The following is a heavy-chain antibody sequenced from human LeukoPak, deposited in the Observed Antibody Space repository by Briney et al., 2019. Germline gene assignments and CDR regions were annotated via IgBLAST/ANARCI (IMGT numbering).Heavy chain of an antibody. J-gene: IGHJ6*02. CDR1: GFTFSSYD. CDR3: ARSNGGTTVTPQYYGMDV. D-gene: IGHD4-17*01. Sequence: GGSLRLSCAASGFTFSSYDMHWVRQATGKGLEWVSAIGTAGDTYYPGSVKGRFTISRENAKNSLYLQMNSLRAGDTAVYYCARSNGGTTVTPQYYGMDVWGQGTTVTVSS. CDR2: IGTAGDT. V-gene: IGHV3-13*01.